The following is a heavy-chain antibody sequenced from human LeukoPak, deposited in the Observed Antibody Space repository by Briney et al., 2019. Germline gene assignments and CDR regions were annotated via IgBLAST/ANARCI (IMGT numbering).Heavy chain of an antibody. Sequence: GKSLTLSCVASGFNFDNYAMHWVRQPVGKGLEWVAVISHDERTKYYADSMKGRFSISRDNSKNTLFLQMNSLRVEDTAVYYCVKEVVATIPPLWGQGILVTVSS. CDR2: ISHDERTK. J-gene: IGHJ4*02. CDR1: GFNFDNYA. V-gene: IGHV3-30*04. D-gene: IGHD5-12*01. CDR3: VKEVVATIPPL.